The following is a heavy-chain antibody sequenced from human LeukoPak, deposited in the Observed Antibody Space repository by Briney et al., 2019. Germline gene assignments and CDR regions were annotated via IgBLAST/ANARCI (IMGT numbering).Heavy chain of an antibody. CDR2: IQDDESNK. CDR3: AKQMVERPHYYYMDV. CDR1: GFIFSSFS. D-gene: IGHD2-15*01. J-gene: IGHJ6*03. V-gene: IGHV3-30*02. Sequence: TGGSLRLSCAASGFIFSSFSMHWVRQAPGKGLEWVAFIQDDESNKFYADSVKGRFTISRDNSKNTLLLQMNSLRPEDTALYYCAKQMVERPHYYYMDVWGKGTTVTVSS.